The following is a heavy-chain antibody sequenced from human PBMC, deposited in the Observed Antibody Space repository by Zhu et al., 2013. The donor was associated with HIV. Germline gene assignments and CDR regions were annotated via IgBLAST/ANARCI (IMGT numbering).Heavy chain of an antibody. D-gene: IGHD6-6*01. CDR1: GYTFATYD. V-gene: IGHV1-8*01. CDR2: MNPYSGNT. CDR3: ARGLGGLIAVRHSGDIGMDV. Sequence: QVQLVQSGAEVKKPGASVRVSCKASGYTFATYDINWVRQAPGQGLEWMGWMNPYSGNTGYAQKFRGRFIMTRNTSISTAYMEMSGLKPDDTAVYYCARGLGGLIAVRHSGDIGMDVWGQGTTVIVSS. J-gene: IGHJ6*02.